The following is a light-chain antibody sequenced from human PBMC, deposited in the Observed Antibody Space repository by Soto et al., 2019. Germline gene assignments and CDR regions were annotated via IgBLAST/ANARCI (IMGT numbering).Light chain of an antibody. CDR1: QSISSW. J-gene: IGKJ1*01. Sequence: DIKMTQSPSTLSASVGDRVTITCRASQSISSWLAWYQHKPGKAPKLLIYKASSLESGVPSRFSGSGSGTEFTLTISTLQPEDFASYYCLQYGSHSWTFGPETKVEIK. CDR2: KAS. V-gene: IGKV1-5*03. CDR3: LQYGSHSWT.